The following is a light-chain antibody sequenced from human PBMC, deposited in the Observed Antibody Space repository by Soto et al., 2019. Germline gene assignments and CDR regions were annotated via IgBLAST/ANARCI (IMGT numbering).Light chain of an antibody. CDR1: QSVNNN. V-gene: IGKV3-15*01. Sequence: EIVMTQSPATLSVSPGERATLSCRASQSVNNNLAWYQQKLGQAPRVLIYGASTRATGIPARFTGSGSGTDFTLTISSLQSEDFAIYYCQQYNNWPAITFGQGTRLEIK. CDR2: GAS. CDR3: QQYNNWPAIT. J-gene: IGKJ5*01.